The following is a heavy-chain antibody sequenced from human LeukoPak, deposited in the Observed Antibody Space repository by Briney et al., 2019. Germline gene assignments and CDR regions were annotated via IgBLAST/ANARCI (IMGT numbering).Heavy chain of an antibody. CDR2: ISSSGSTI. D-gene: IGHD3-10*01. CDR3: ARDRHYYGSGTRNVQFDY. V-gene: IGHV3-48*03. J-gene: IGHJ4*02. CDR1: GFTFSSYE. Sequence: GGSLRLSCAASGFTFSSYEMNWVRQAPGKGLEWVSYISSSGSTIYYAGSVKGRFTISRDNAKNSLYLQMNSLRAEDTAVHYCARDRHYYGSGTRNVQFDYWGQGTLVTVSS.